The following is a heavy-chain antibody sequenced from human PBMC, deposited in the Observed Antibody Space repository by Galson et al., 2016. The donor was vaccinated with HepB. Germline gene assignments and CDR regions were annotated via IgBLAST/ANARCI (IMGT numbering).Heavy chain of an antibody. D-gene: IGHD2/OR15-2a*01. CDR3: GILYGGFDP. CDR2: ISGGGRNT. Sequence: SLRLSCAASGLTSNNYAMHWVRQAPGKGLECVSLISGGGRNTYYADSVKGRFSISRDNSKKSLYLEMNSLRTEDTAFYYCGILYGGFDPWGQGTLVTVSS. J-gene: IGHJ5*02. V-gene: IGHV3-43*02. CDR1: GLTSNNYA.